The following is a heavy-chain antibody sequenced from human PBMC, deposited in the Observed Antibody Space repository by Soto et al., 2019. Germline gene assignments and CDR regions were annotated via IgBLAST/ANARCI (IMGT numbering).Heavy chain of an antibody. V-gene: IGHV4-59*01. J-gene: IGHJ6*02. D-gene: IGHD2-2*01. Sequence: SETLSFTCTVSGGSISSYYWSWIRQPPGKGLEWIGYIYYSGSTNYNPSLKSRVTISVDTSKNQFSLKLSSVTAADTAVYYCARDRRYCSSTSCYYYYYYGMDVWGQGTTVTVSS. CDR1: GGSISSYY. CDR2: IYYSGST. CDR3: ARDRRYCSSTSCYYYYYYGMDV.